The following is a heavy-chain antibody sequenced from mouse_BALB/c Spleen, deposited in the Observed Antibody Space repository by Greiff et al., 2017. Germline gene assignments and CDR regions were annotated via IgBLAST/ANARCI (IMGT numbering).Heavy chain of an antibody. CDR3: ASRSTMITTFAY. CDR1: GFNIKDTY. D-gene: IGHD2-4*01. CDR2: IDPANGNT. Sequence: EVQLQQSGAELVKPGASVKLSCTASGFNIKDTYMHWVKQRPEQGLEWIGRIDPANGNTKYDPKFQGKATITADTSSNTAYLQLSSLTSEDTAVYYCASRSTMITTFAYWGQGTLVTVSA. J-gene: IGHJ3*01. V-gene: IGHV14-3*02.